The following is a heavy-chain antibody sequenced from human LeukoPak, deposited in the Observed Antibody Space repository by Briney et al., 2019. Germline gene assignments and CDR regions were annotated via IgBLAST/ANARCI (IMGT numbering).Heavy chain of an antibody. J-gene: IGHJ3*02. V-gene: IGHV3-21*01. CDR1: GFTFSSYS. CDR3: ARDGYSSGWFQHVDAFDI. Sequence: PGGSLRLSCAASGFTFSSYSMNWVRQAPGKGLEWVSSISSSSSYIYYADSVKGRFTISRDNAKNSLYLQMNSLRAEDTAVYYCARDGYSSGWFQHVDAFDIWGQGTMVTVSS. D-gene: IGHD6-19*01. CDR2: ISSSSSYI.